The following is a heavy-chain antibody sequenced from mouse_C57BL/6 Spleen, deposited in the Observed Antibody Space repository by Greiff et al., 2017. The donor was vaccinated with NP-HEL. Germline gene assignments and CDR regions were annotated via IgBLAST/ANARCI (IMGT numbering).Heavy chain of an antibody. CDR1: GYMFTDYY. CDR2: INPNNGGT. CDR3: ARWLPYYFDY. D-gene: IGHD2-2*01. J-gene: IGHJ2*01. V-gene: IGHV1-26*01. Sequence: VQLQQSGPELVKPGASVKISCKASGYMFTDYYMNWVKQSHGKSLEWIGDINPNNGGTSYNQKFKGKATLTVDKSSSTAYMELRSLTSEDSAVYYCARWLPYYFDYWGQGTTLTVSS.